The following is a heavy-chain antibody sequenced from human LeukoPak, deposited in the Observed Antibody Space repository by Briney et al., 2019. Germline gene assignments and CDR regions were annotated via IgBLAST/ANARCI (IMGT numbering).Heavy chain of an antibody. CDR2: ITPIFGIP. D-gene: IGHD3-10*01. J-gene: IGHJ6*03. CDR1: GGTFSRYA. Sequence: SVKVSCKASGGTFSRYAISWVRQAPGQGLEWMGGITPIFGIPNYAQKFQGRVTITADESTSTAYMELSSLRFEDTAVYYCARDSEHYYGLGNYYKYYYYMDVWGKGTTVTISS. CDR3: ARDSEHYYGLGNYYKYYYYMDV. V-gene: IGHV1-69*13.